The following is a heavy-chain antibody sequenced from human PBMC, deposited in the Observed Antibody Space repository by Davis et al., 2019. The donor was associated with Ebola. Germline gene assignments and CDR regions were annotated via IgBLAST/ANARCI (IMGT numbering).Heavy chain of an antibody. V-gene: IGHV3-21*01. Sequence: GESLKISCAASGFTFRSYWMNWVRQAPGKGLEWVLSISSSSTYIYYADSVKGRFTIIRDNAKNSLYLRMNSLRAEETAVYYCTRDLELSGGMDVWGQGTTVTVSS. D-gene: IGHD3-16*02. J-gene: IGHJ6*02. CDR1: GFTFRSYW. CDR3: TRDLELSGGMDV. CDR2: ISSSSTYI.